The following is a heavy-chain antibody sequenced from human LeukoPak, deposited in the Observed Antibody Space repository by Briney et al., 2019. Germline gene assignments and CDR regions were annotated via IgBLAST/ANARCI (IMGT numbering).Heavy chain of an antibody. D-gene: IGHD3-3*01. Sequence: GESLKISCKGFGCSFTTYWIGWVRQMPGKGLEWMGIIYPGGSYTRYSPSFQGQVTISADQSTSTAYLQWSSLKASDTAIYYCACRKYYDTWSDPWGQGTLVTVSS. CDR2: IYPGGSYT. CDR3: ACRKYYDTWSDP. CDR1: GCSFTTYW. V-gene: IGHV5-51*01. J-gene: IGHJ5*02.